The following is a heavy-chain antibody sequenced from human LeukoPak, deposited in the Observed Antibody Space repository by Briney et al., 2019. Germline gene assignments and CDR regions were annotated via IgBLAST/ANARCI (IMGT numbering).Heavy chain of an antibody. V-gene: IGHV3-30*18. Sequence: GRSLRLSCAASGFTFSSYGMHWVRQAPGKGLEWVAVISYDGSNKYYADSVKGRFTISRDNSKNTLYLQMNSLRAEDTAVYYCAKDRSYYDSSGPYRFDYWGQGTLVTVSS. CDR1: GFTFSSYG. J-gene: IGHJ4*02. CDR2: ISYDGSNK. CDR3: AKDRSYYDSSGPYRFDY. D-gene: IGHD3-22*01.